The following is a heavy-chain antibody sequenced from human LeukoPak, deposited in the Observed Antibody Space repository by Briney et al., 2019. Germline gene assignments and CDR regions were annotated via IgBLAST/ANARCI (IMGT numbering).Heavy chain of an antibody. J-gene: IGHJ4*02. V-gene: IGHV3-23*01. CDR2: ISGSGGST. Sequence: QTGGSLRLSCAASGFTFSSYGMSWVRQAPGKGLEWVSAISGSGGSTYYADSVKGRFTISRDNSRNTLYLQMYSLRAGDTAVYYCAKSFRSTSLDYWGQGTLVTVSS. CDR3: AKSFRSTSLDY. CDR1: GFTFSSYG. D-gene: IGHD2-2*01.